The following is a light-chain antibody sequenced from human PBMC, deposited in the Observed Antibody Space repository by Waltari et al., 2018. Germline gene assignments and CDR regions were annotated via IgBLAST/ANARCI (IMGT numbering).Light chain of an antibody. CDR3: QQYNTYYT. Sequence: DIQMTQSPSSLSASVGDRVTITCQASQDISNYLNWYQQKPGKAPKLLIYDASNLETGVPSRFSGSGSGTDFTFTISSLQPDDFATYYCQQYNTYYTFGQGTILEIK. CDR1: QDISNY. J-gene: IGKJ2*01. CDR2: DAS. V-gene: IGKV1-33*01.